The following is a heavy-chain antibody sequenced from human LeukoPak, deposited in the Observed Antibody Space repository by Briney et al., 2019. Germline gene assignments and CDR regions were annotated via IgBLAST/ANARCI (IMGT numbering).Heavy chain of an antibody. J-gene: IGHJ5*02. CDR3: ARGLEWLTRRHNWFDP. Sequence: GASVKVPCKASGYTFTSYSFSWVRQAPGQGLEWMGWISAYNGNTNYAQKFQGRVTMTTDTSTRTAYMELRSLRSDDTAVYYCARGLEWLTRRHNWFDPWGQGTLVTVSS. CDR1: GYTFTSYS. CDR2: ISAYNGNT. V-gene: IGHV1-18*01. D-gene: IGHD3-3*01.